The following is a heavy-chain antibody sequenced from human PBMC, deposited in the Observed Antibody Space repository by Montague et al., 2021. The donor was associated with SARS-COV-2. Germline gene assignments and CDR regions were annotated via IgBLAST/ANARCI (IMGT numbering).Heavy chain of an antibody. CDR1: GGSITRNYY. CDR2: IYYSGTT. Sequence: SETLSLTCAVSGGSITRNYYWGWIRQPPGKGLEWVGNIYYSGTTFINPSLESRVTISVDASKNQFSLNLTSVTAADTAVYYCARPLVRGAPKAVDIWGQGALVIVSS. CDR3: ARPLVRGAPKAVDI. J-gene: IGHJ3*02. D-gene: IGHD3-10*01. V-gene: IGHV4-39*01.